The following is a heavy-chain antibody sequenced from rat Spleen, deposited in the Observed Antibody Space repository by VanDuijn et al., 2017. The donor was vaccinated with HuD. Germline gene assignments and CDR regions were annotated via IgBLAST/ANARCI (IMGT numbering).Heavy chain of an antibody. CDR2: IWTGGST. CDR1: GFSLTSYH. D-gene: IGHD1-12*01. V-gene: IGHV2-43*01. CDR3: ARSDYYDADDYYVMDA. Sequence: QVQLKESGPGLVQPSQTLSLTCTVSGFSLTSYHVSWVRQPPGKGLEWMGVIWTGGSTAYNSLLKSRLSISRDTSKSQVFLKMNSLQTEDTATYYCARSDYYDADDYYVMDAWGQGASVTVSS. J-gene: IGHJ4*01.